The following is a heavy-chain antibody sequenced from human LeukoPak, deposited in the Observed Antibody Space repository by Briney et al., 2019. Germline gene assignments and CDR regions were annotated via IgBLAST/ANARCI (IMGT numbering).Heavy chain of an antibody. CDR3: ARDQVATDAFDI. V-gene: IGHV3-21*01. Sequence: PGGSLRLSCAASGFTFSSYSMTWVRQAPGKGLEWVSSISSSSYIYYADSVKGRFTISRDNAKNSLYLQMNSLRAEDTAVYYCARDQVATDAFDIWGQGTMVTVSS. D-gene: IGHD5-12*01. J-gene: IGHJ3*02. CDR1: GFTFSSYS. CDR2: ISSSSYI.